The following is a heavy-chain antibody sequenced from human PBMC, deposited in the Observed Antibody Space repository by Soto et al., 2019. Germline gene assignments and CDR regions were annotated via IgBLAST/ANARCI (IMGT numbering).Heavy chain of an antibody. J-gene: IGHJ3*01. V-gene: IGHV4-59*01. D-gene: IGHD6-6*01. CDR1: GGSINSFY. Sequence: SETLSLTCSVSGGSINSFYWSWIRRAPGKGLEWIGYISDIGRTDYNPSLKSRITISLDTSKDQISLNLRSVTAADTALYFCARLPGTSVLDGFELWGRGTMVTVSS. CDR3: ARLPGTSVLDGFEL. CDR2: ISDIGRT.